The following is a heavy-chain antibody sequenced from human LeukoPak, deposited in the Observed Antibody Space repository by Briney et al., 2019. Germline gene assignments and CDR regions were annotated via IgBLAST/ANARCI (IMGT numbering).Heavy chain of an antibody. J-gene: IGHJ1*01. V-gene: IGHV4-59*01. CDR2: IYYSGST. Sequence: SETLSLTCTVSGGSISSYYWSWIRQPPGKGLEWIGYIYYSGSTNYNPSLKSRVTISVDTSKNQFSLKLSSVTAADTVVYYCARDPAYCGGDCYPYPIYFQHWGQGTLVTVSS. CDR3: ARDPAYCGGDCYPYPIYFQH. CDR1: GGSISSYY. D-gene: IGHD2-21*02.